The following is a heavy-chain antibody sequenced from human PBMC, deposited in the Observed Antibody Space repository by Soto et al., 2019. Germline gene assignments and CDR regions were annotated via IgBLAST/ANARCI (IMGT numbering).Heavy chain of an antibody. CDR3: ARIRRDGYNLPFDY. V-gene: IGHV3-33*01. D-gene: IGHD5-12*01. Sequence: QVQLVESGGDVVQPGRSLRLSCAASGFTFSNYGMHWARQAPGKGLEWVAAILYDGSNKYYADSVKGRFIISRDNSKNTLYLQMNSLRSEDTAVYYCARIRRDGYNLPFDYWGQGTLVTVSS. CDR1: GFTFSNYG. CDR2: ILYDGSNK. J-gene: IGHJ4*02.